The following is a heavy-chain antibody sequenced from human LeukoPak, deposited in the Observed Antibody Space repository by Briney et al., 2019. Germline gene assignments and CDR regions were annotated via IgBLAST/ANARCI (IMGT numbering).Heavy chain of an antibody. CDR2: INPNSGGT. CDR3: AREGLIVATTSFDY. V-gene: IGHV1-2*02. D-gene: IGHD5-12*01. J-gene: IGHJ4*02. CDR1: GYTFTGYY. Sequence: GASVKVSCKASGYTFTGYYMHWVRQAPGQGLEWMVWINPNSGGTNYAQKFQGRVTITRDTSISTAYMELSRLRSDDTAVYYCAREGLIVATTSFDYWGQGTLVTVSS.